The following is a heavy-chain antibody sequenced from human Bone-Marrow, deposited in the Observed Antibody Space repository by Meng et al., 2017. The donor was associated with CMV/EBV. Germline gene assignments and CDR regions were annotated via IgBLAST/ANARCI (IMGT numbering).Heavy chain of an antibody. V-gene: IGHV3-30*02. J-gene: IGHJ4*02. CDR1: AFTFSVYG. CDR3: AKDTIPLGAVAATLGY. CDR2: IQYDESLT. Sequence: GESLKISCAASAFTFSVYGMHWVRQAPGKGLEWLSFIQYDESLTFYADSVKGRFTISRDNSKNTLYLQMNSLRAEDTAVYYCAKDTIPLGAVAATLGYWGQGTRVTVSS. D-gene: IGHD6-19*01.